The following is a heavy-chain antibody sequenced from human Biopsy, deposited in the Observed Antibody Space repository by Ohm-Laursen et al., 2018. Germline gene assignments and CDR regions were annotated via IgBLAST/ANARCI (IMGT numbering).Heavy chain of an antibody. J-gene: IGHJ5*02. CDR2: IYNTETT. CDR3: ARHPTGFWFDP. V-gene: IGHV4-39*01. CDR1: GGSISSSTTYY. Sequence: TLSLTCTVSGGSISSSTTYYWAWLRQPPGKGLEWIGSIYNTETTFYNPSIKSRATISVDTSTNQFSLKVSSGTAADTALYFCARHPTGFWFDPWGHGTLVTVSS.